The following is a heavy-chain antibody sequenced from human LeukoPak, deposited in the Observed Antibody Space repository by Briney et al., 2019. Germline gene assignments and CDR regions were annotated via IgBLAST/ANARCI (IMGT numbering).Heavy chain of an antibody. CDR3: ARDGVDSVDIVPVPAAIDY. J-gene: IGHJ4*02. Sequence: ASVKVSCKASGYTFTGYYMHWVRQAPGPGLELMGWINPNSGGTNYAQDFQGRVTMTRDTSISTAYMELSWLRSDDTAVYYCARDGVDSVDIVPVPAAIDYWGRGTLVTVSS. D-gene: IGHD2-2*01. V-gene: IGHV1-2*02. CDR2: INPNSGGT. CDR1: GYTFTGYY.